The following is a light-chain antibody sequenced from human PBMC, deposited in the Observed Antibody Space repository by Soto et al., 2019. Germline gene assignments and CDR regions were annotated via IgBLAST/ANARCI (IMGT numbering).Light chain of an antibody. CDR2: DAS. CDR3: LQFHNYPPST. J-gene: IGKJ5*01. V-gene: IGKV1D-13*01. CDR1: QGISSA. Sequence: IQLTQSPSSLPVSVGDRVTITCRASQGISSALAWYQQKPGKAPKLLIYDASSLESGVPSRFSGSGSGTDFTLTISSLQPEDFATYYCLQFHNYPPSTFXQGTRVEIK.